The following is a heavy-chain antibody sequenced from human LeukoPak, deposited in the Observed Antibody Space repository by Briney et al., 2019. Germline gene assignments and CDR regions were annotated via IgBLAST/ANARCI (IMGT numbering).Heavy chain of an antibody. V-gene: IGHV1-2*04. Sequence: GASVKVSCKASGYTFTSYDINWVRQATGQGLEWMGWINPNSGGTNYAQKFQGWVTMTRDTSISTAYMELSRLRSDDTAVYYCAREAAVAGRGLDYWGQGTLVTVSS. J-gene: IGHJ4*02. CDR3: AREAAVAGRGLDY. CDR1: GYTFTSYD. CDR2: INPNSGGT. D-gene: IGHD6-19*01.